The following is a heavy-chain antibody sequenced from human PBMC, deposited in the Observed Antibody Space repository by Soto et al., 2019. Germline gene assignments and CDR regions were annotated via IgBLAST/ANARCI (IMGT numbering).Heavy chain of an antibody. Sequence: GGSLRLSCAASGFTLSDFSMHWVRQAAGKGLEFVSALGYNGDSTYYAPPVRGRFTISRDDSKNTLYLQMNSLKTEDTAVYYCAADVPVERTLIDHWGQGILVTVSS. CDR1: GFTLSDFS. CDR2: LGYNGDST. V-gene: IGHV3-64*04. D-gene: IGHD2-8*01. CDR3: AADVPVERTLIDH. J-gene: IGHJ4*02.